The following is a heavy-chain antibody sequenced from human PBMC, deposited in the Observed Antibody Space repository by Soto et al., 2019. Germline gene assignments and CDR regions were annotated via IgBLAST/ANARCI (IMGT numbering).Heavy chain of an antibody. D-gene: IGHD1-26*01. CDR2: IYWDDTK. V-gene: IGHV2-5*02. Sequence: QITLKESGPTLVKPTQTLTLTCTFSGFSLPTDRVGVTWIRHAPGKALEWLAVIYWDDTKTYRPSLKSRLTITKDTSKNQVALTMTDMDPVDAATYYCAHAYGGRSLYWGQGTLVTVSS. J-gene: IGHJ4*02. CDR1: GFSLPTDRVG. CDR3: AHAYGGRSLY.